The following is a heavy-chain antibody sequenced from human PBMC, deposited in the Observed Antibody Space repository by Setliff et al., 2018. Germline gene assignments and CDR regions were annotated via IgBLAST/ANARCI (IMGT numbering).Heavy chain of an antibody. CDR2: ISSSSSYI. CDR1: GFTFSSYS. J-gene: IGHJ4*02. V-gene: IGHV3-21*01. CDR3: ARGSGSYFGYYFDY. Sequence: GSLRLSCAASGFTFSSYSMNWVRQAPGKGLEWVSSISSSSSYIYYADSVKGRFTISRDNAKNSLYLQMNSLRAEDTAVYYCARGSGSYFGYYFDYWGQGTLVTV. D-gene: IGHD1-26*01.